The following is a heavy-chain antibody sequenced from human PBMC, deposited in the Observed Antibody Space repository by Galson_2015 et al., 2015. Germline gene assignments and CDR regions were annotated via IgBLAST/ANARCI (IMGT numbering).Heavy chain of an antibody. CDR1: GGSISSSNW. CDR3: ARIGNYGGWFDP. J-gene: IGHJ5*02. Sequence: ETLSLTCTVSGGSISSSNWWSWVRQPPGKGLEWIGEIYHSGSTNHNPSLKSRVTISVDKSKNQFSLKLSSVTAADTAVYYCARIGNYGGWFDPWGQGTLVTVSS. V-gene: IGHV4-4*02. D-gene: IGHD1-7*01. CDR2: IYHSGST.